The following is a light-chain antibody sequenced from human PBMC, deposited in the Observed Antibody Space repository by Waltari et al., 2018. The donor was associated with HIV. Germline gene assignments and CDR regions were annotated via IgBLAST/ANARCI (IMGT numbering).Light chain of an antibody. J-gene: IGLJ1*01. CDR1: NSDVGTYNL. CDR2: EVT. V-gene: IGLV2-23*02. Sequence: QSALTQPASVSGSPGPSITLSCTGTNSDVGTYNLVSWSQQHPGKAPQLMIYEVTKRPSGVSSRFSGSKTGNTASLTISGLQPEDEADYYCYSYAGREGLLHVFGTGTKVTVL. CDR3: YSYAGREGLLHV.